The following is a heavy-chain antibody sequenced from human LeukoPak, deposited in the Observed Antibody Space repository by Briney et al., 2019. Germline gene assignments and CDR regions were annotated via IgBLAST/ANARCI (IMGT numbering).Heavy chain of an antibody. CDR3: ARVSEAIRYFST. CDR1: GYTFTSYG. V-gene: IGHV1-18*01. D-gene: IGHD3-9*01. CDR2: ISAYNGNT. J-gene: IGHJ5*02. Sequence: ASVKVSCTASGYTFTSYGISWVRQAPGQGLEWMGWISAYNGNTNYAQKLQGRVTMTTDTSTSTAYMELRSLRSDDTAVYYCARVSEAIRYFSTWGQGTLVTVSS.